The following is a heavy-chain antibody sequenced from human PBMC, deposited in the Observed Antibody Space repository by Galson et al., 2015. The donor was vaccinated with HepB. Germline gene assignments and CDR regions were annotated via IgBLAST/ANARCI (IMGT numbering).Heavy chain of an antibody. Sequence: SLRLSCAASGFTFSNYAMSWVRQAPGKGLEWISSISGSAYSTYYADSVKGRFFISRDNSKNTLYLHMNSLRAEDTALYYCAKSTASYGPSDAFDVWGQGAMVTASS. CDR3: AKSTASYGPSDAFDV. V-gene: IGHV3-23*01. CDR1: GFTFSNYA. D-gene: IGHD5-18*01. CDR2: ISGSAYST. J-gene: IGHJ3*01.